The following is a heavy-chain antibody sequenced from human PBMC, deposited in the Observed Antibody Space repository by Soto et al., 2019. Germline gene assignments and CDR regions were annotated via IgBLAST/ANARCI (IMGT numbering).Heavy chain of an antibody. CDR2: IYYSGSI. J-gene: IGHJ5*02. V-gene: IGHV4-31*03. Sequence: PSETLSLTCTVSGGSISSGGYYWNWIRQHLGKGLEWIGYIYYSGSIYYNPSLKSRVTISVDTSKNQFSLKLSSVTAADTAVYYCARSVFPWGQGTLVTVSS. CDR1: GGSISSGGYY. CDR3: ARSVFP.